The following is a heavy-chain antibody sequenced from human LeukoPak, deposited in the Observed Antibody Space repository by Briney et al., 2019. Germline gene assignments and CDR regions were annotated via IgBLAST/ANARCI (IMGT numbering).Heavy chain of an antibody. V-gene: IGHV1-2*02. Sequence: GESLKVSCKASGYTFTDYYMHWVRQAPGQGLEWLGWINPNSGGTNYAQKFQGGVTMTRDTSISTAYMELSRLRSDDTAVYYCAREYYDSSAYNQEAIDYWGQGTLVTVSS. CDR3: AREYYDSSAYNQEAIDY. CDR2: INPNSGGT. CDR1: GYTFTDYY. D-gene: IGHD3-22*01. J-gene: IGHJ4*02.